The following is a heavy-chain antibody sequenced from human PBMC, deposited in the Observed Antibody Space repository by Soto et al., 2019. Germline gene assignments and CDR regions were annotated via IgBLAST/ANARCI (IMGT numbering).Heavy chain of an antibody. CDR3: AKDDTETLLSSYMDV. CDR1: GFTFDDYA. D-gene: IGHD2-15*01. CDR2: ISWNSGSI. J-gene: IGHJ6*03. Sequence: EVQLVESGGGLVQPGRSLRLSCAASGFTFDDYAMHWVRQAPGKGLEWVSGISWNSGSIGYADSVKGRFTISRDNAKNSLYLQMNSLRAEDTALNYCAKDDTETLLSSYMDVWGKGTTVTVSS. V-gene: IGHV3-9*01.